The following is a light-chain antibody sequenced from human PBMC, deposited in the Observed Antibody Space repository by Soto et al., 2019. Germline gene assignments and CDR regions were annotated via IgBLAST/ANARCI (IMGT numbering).Light chain of an antibody. CDR3: ATWDDSLNGAYV. CDR1: SSNIANNY. CDR2: AND. V-gene: IGLV1-44*01. J-gene: IGLJ1*01. Sequence: QSVLTQPPSASGTPGQRLTISCSGTSSNIANNYVFWYQQLQGTAPKLLIYANDQRPSGVPDRFSGSKSDTSASLAISALQSEDKADYYCATWDDSLNGAYVFGTGTKLTVL.